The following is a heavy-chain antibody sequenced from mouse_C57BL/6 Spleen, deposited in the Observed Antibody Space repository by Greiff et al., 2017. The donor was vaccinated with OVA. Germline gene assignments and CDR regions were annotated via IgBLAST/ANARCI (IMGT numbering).Heavy chain of an antibody. D-gene: IGHD1-1*01. Sequence: VQLQQSGAELVRPGTSVKLSCKASGYTFTSYWMHWVKQRPGQGLEWIGVIDPSDSYTNYNQKFKGKATLTVDTSSSTAYMQLSSLTSEDSAVYYCARSHYYGSSYDYAMDYWGQGTSVTVSS. V-gene: IGHV1-59*01. CDR1: GYTFTSYW. CDR3: ARSHYYGSSYDYAMDY. J-gene: IGHJ4*01. CDR2: IDPSDSYT.